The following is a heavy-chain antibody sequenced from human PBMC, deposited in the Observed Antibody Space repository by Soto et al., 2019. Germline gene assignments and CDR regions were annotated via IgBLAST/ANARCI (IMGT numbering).Heavy chain of an antibody. Sequence: ASVKVSCKASGGTFSSYAISWVRQAPGQGLEWMGGIIPIFGTANYAQKFQGRVTITADESTSTAYMELSSLRSEDTAVYYCARIAVAGTYYFDYWGQGALVTVSS. V-gene: IGHV1-69*13. J-gene: IGHJ4*02. CDR3: ARIAVAGTYYFDY. CDR2: IIPIFGTA. CDR1: GGTFSSYA. D-gene: IGHD6-19*01.